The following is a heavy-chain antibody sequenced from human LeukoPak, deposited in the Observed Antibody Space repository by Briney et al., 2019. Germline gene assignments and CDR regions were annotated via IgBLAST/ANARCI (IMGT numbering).Heavy chain of an antibody. J-gene: IGHJ4*02. CDR1: GFSISSGYF. CDR3: ARRISTRRGETCSSTSCYFDY. CDR2: IFHSGIT. V-gene: IGHV4-38-2*01. Sequence: SETLSLTCAVSGFSISSGYFWAWIRQSPGKGLEWIGSIFHSGITYYNPSLKSRITISVDTSKNQFSLRLSSVTAADTDVYYCARRISTRRGETCSSTSCYFDYWGQGTLVTVSS. D-gene: IGHD2-2*01.